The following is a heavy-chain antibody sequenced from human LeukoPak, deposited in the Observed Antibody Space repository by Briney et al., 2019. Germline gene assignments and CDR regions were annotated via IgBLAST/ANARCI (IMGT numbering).Heavy chain of an antibody. J-gene: IGHJ4*02. D-gene: IGHD6-13*01. CDR3: AKDLYTSRYACCFDY. CDR2: ICCSGTT. CDR1: GDSISGYY. Sequence: SETLSLTCTVSGDSISGYYWTWIRQSPGRGLEWIGYICCSGTTSYNPSLRSRVAISEDTSKNELSLILRSVTAADTAVYYCAKDLYTSRYACCFDYWGQGTLVTVSP. V-gene: IGHV4-59*01.